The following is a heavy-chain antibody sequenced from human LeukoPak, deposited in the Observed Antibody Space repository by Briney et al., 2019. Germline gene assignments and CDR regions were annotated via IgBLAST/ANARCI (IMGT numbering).Heavy chain of an antibody. CDR1: GYSISSGYY. J-gene: IGHJ4*02. CDR2: IYYSGST. Sequence: SETLSLTCTVSGYSISSGYYWGWIRQPPGKGLERIGSIYYSGSTCYNPSLKSRVTISVDKSKNQFSLKLSSVTAADTAVYYCASMVAVASSETDYWGQGTLVTVSS. D-gene: IGHD6-19*01. V-gene: IGHV4-38-2*02. CDR3: ASMVAVASSETDY.